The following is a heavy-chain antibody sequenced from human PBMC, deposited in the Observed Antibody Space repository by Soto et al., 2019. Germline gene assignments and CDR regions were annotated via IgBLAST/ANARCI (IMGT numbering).Heavy chain of an antibody. CDR1: GYSFTSYW. Sequence: PGESLKISCKGSGYSFTSYWIGWVRQVPGKGLEWMGIIYPGDSDTRYSPSFQGQVTISADKSISTAYLQWSSLKASDTAMYYCARTYSSGPPGNYYYYGMDVWGQGTTVTVSS. V-gene: IGHV5-51*01. CDR2: IYPGDSDT. CDR3: ARTYSSGPPGNYYYYGMDV. D-gene: IGHD6-19*01. J-gene: IGHJ6*02.